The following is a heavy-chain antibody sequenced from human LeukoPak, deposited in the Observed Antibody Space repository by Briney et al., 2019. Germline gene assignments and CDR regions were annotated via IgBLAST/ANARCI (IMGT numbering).Heavy chain of an antibody. Sequence: PLETLSLTCALYGGSFNDYYWTWIRQPPGKGLEWIGEINHSGGTDYNPSLRSRVTISVDPSKNQLSLQLSSVTAADTGVYYCARVSGIMISLGGVISYFDYWGQGTLVTVSS. J-gene: IGHJ4*02. V-gene: IGHV4-34*01. CDR1: GGSFNDYY. D-gene: IGHD3-16*02. CDR3: ARVSGIMISLGGVISYFDY. CDR2: INHSGGT.